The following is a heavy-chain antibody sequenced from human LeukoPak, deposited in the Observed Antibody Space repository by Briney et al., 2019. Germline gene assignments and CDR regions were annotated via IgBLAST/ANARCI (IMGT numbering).Heavy chain of an antibody. V-gene: IGHV1-46*01. CDR2: INPSGGST. Sequence: ASVKVSCKASGYTFTSYYMHWVRQAPGQGLEWMGLINPSGGSTSYAQKFQGRVTMTRDTSTSTVYMELSSLRSEDAAVYYCARDLPGYCSSTSCYSAAENSYNWFDPWGQGTLVTVSS. J-gene: IGHJ5*02. CDR1: GYTFTSYY. CDR3: ARDLPGYCSSTSCYSAAENSYNWFDP. D-gene: IGHD2-2*02.